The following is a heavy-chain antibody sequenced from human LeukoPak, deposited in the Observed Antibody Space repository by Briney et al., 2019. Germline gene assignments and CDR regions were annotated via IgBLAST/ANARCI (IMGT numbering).Heavy chain of an antibody. D-gene: IGHD3-22*01. J-gene: IGHJ4*02. CDR2: IGGSGGST. Sequence: GGSLRLSCAASGFTFSRYAMSWVRQAPGKGLEWVSGIGGSGGSTYYVDSVKGRFTISRDNSKNTLYLQMNSLRAEDTAVYYCAKTDDSSGYYYGIVSWGQETLVTVSS. CDR3: AKTDDSSGYYYGIVS. CDR1: GFTFSRYA. V-gene: IGHV3-23*01.